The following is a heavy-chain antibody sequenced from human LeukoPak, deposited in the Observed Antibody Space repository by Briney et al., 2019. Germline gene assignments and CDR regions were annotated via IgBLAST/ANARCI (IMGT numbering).Heavy chain of an antibody. CDR3: ARSAPTSITIFGVVFRHFDY. D-gene: IGHD3-3*01. CDR1: GYSISSGYY. CDR2: IYHSGST. Sequence: SETLSLTCTVSGYSISSGYYWGWIRQPPGKGLEWIGSIYHSGSTYYNPSLKSRVTISVDTSKNQFSLKLSSVTAADTAVYYCARSAPTSITIFGVVFRHFDYWGQGTLVTVSS. V-gene: IGHV4-38-2*02. J-gene: IGHJ4*02.